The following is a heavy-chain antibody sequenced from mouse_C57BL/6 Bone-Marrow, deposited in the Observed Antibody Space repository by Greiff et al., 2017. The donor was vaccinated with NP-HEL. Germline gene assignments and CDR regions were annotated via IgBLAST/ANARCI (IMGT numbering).Heavy chain of an antibody. Sequence: VQLKESGAELVRPGASVKLSCTASGFNIKDDYMHWVKQRPEQGLEWIGWIDPENGDTEYASKFQGKATITADTSSNTAYLQLSSLTSEDTAVYYCTTWGWLPPYWGQGTTLTVSS. D-gene: IGHD2-3*01. CDR3: TTWGWLPPY. V-gene: IGHV14-4*01. J-gene: IGHJ2*01. CDR1: GFNIKDDY. CDR2: IDPENGDT.